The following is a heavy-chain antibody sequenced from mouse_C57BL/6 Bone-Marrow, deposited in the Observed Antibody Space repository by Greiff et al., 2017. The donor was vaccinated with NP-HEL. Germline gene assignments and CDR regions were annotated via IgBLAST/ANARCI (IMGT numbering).Heavy chain of an antibody. D-gene: IGHD2-3*01. CDR3: TRMDGYYIYWYFDV. Sequence: QVQLQQSGAELVRPGASVTLSCKASGYTFTDYEMHWVKQTPVHGLEWIGAIDPETGGTAYNQKFKGKAILTADKSSSTAYMELRSLTSEDSAVYYCTRMDGYYIYWYFDVWGTGTTVTVSS. J-gene: IGHJ1*03. V-gene: IGHV1-15*01. CDR2: IDPETGGT. CDR1: GYTFTDYE.